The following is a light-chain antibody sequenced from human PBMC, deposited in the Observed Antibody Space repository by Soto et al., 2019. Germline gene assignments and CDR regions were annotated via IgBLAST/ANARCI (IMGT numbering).Light chain of an antibody. CDR1: QTVPNNY. CDR3: QQYGSSPPWT. V-gene: IGKV3-20*01. CDR2: GAS. J-gene: IGKJ1*01. Sequence: EIVLTQSPGTLSLSAGDGVSLSCRASQTVPNNYLAWYQQKPDQAPRLLIFGASNRATGIPDRFGGSGSGTDFTLSISRLEPEDFAVYYCQQYGSSPPWTFGQGTKVEIK.